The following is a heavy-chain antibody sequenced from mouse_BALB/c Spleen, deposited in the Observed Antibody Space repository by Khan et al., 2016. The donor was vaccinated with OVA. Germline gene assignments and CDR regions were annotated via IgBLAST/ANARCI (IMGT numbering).Heavy chain of an antibody. Sequence: EVQLQESGPGLVKPSQSLSLTCTVTGYSITSNYAWSWIRQFPGNKLEWMGYISYSGNTNYNPSLKSRISVTRDTSENQFFLQLNSVTTEDTAIYYCARQTYYGYAWDSWGQGTSVTVSS. CDR1: GYSITSNYA. J-gene: IGHJ4*01. CDR2: ISYSGNT. D-gene: IGHD1-1*01. V-gene: IGHV3-2*02. CDR3: ARQTYYGYAWDS.